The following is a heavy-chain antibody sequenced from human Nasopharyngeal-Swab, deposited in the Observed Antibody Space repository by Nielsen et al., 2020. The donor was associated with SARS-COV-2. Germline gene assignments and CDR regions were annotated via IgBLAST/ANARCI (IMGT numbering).Heavy chain of an antibody. CDR1: GVTISSYS. J-gene: IGHJ4*02. CDR3: AREDSRGYYYFDY. V-gene: IGHV4-59*01. D-gene: IGHD3-22*01. Sequence: SETLSLTCTASGVTISSYSLSWIRQPPGKGLEWIGYIYYSGSTTYNPSLKSRVTISVDTSKNKFSLKLSSVTEADTAVYYCAREDSRGYYYFDYWGQGTLVTVSS. CDR2: IYYSGST.